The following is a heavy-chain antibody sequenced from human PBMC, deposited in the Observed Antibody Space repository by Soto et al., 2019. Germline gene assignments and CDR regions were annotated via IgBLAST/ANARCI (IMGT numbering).Heavy chain of an antibody. D-gene: IGHD3-10*01. CDR2: IYYTRTP. J-gene: IGHJ4*02. CDR1: GGSVSSGNYY. V-gene: IGHV4-61*01. CDR3: ASVPPGVRGVQPFDY. Sequence: KPSETLSLTCTVSGGSVSSGNYYWSWIRQPPGKGLEWIAYIYYTRTPNYNPSLKSRVTISVDTSKNQFSLRLTSVTAADTAVYYCASVPPGVRGVQPFDYWGQGTLVTVSS.